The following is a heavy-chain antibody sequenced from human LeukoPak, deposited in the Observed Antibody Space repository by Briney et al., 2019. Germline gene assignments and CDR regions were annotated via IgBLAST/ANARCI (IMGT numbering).Heavy chain of an antibody. D-gene: IGHD4-17*01. CDR2: INPNSGGT. CDR1: GYTFTAYY. V-gene: IGHV1-2*02. J-gene: IGHJ4*02. CDR3: ASLYGDYVGSDY. Sequence: GASVEVSCKASGYTFTAYYMHWVRQAPGQGLEWMGWINPNSGGTNYAQRFQGRVTMTRDTSISTAYMELSRLRSDDTAVYYCASLYGDYVGSDYWGQGTLVTVSS.